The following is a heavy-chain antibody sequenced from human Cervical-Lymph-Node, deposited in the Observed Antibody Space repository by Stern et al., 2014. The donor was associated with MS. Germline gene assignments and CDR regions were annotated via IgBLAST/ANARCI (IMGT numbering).Heavy chain of an antibody. CDR3: ARSGDPYSYYAMDV. Sequence: QLQLQESGPRLVKPSQTLSLTCTVSGGSISSGDDYWSWIRQSPVKGLEWIGYISYSGRTLYNPSLKSRVTISSDTSTNQFSLRLSFVTAADTAVYYCARSGDPYSYYAMDVWGQGTTVTVSS. CDR2: ISYSGRT. V-gene: IGHV4-30-4*08. CDR1: GGSISSGDDY. D-gene: IGHD2-21*02. J-gene: IGHJ6*02.